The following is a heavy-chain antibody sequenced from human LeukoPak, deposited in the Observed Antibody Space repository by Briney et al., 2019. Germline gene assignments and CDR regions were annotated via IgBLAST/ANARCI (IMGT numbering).Heavy chain of an antibody. CDR2: ISYSGST. V-gene: IGHV4-39*01. D-gene: IGHD2-15*01. CDR1: GGSVSNSNYY. J-gene: IGHJ3*02. CDR3: ARRAEIRYCSGGSCYRDAFDI. Sequence: PSETLSLTCTVSGGSVSNSNYYWGWIRQPPGKGLEWIGNISYSGSTYYNPSLKSRVTISVDTSKNQFSLKLSSVTAADTAVYYCARRAEIRYCSGGSCYRDAFDIWGQGTMVTVSS.